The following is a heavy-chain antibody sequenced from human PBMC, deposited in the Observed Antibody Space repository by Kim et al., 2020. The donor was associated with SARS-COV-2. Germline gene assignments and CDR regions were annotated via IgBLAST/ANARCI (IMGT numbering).Heavy chain of an antibody. V-gene: IGHV4-34*01. CDR3: ARESPYCSSTSCELDY. CDR1: GGSFSGYY. J-gene: IGHJ4*02. CDR2: INHSGST. Sequence: SETLSLTCAVYGGSFSGYYWSWIRQPPGKGLEWIGEINHSGSTNYNPSLKSRVTISLDTSKNQFSLKLSSVTAADTAVYYCARESPYCSSTSCELDYWGQGTLVTVSS. D-gene: IGHD2-2*01.